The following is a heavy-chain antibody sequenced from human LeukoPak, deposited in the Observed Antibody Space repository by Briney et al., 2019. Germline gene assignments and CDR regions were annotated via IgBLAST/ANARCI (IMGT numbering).Heavy chain of an antibody. CDR3: ARGQGYGDYLDAFDI. V-gene: IGHV4-34*01. D-gene: IGHD4-17*01. J-gene: IGHJ3*02. CDR1: GGSFSGYY. Sequence: SETLSLTCAVYGGSFSGYYWSWIRQPPGKGLEWIGEINHSGSTNYNPSLKSRVTISVDTSENQFSLKLSSVTAADTAVYYCARGQGYGDYLDAFDIWGQGTMVTVPS. CDR2: INHSGST.